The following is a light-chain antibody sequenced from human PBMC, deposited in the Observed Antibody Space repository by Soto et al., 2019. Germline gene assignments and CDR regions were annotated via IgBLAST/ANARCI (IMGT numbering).Light chain of an antibody. J-gene: IGLJ2*01. V-gene: IGLV3-9*01. Sequence: SYELTQPLSVSVALGQTARITCGGTNIGSKNVHWYQQKPGQAPVLVIYRDGNRPSGIPERFSGSNSGNTATLTISRAQAGDEADYYCQVWDSSTGVFGGGTKLTVL. CDR2: RDG. CDR1: NIGSKN. CDR3: QVWDSSTGV.